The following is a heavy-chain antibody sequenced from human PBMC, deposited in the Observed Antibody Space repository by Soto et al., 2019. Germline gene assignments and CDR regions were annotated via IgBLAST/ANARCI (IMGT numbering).Heavy chain of an antibody. D-gene: IGHD2-15*01. CDR3: ARDIAG. CDR2: ISYDGSNK. V-gene: IGHV3-30-3*01. J-gene: IGHJ4*02. Sequence: GGSLRLSCAASGFTFSSYAMHWVRQAPGKGLEWVAVISYDGSNKYYADSVKGRFTISRDNSRNTLYLQMNSLRAEDTAVYYCARDIAGWGQGTLVTVSS. CDR1: GFTFSSYA.